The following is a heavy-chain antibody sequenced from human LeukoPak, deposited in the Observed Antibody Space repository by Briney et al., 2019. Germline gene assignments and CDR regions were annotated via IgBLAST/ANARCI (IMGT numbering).Heavy chain of an antibody. CDR2: ISWNSGSI. CDR3: AKDLSHTPYYMDV. V-gene: IGHV3-9*01. CDR1: GFTFDDYA. Sequence: PGGSLRLSCAASGFTFDDYAMHWVRQAPGKGLGWVSGISWNSGSIGYADSVKGRFTISRDNAKNSLYLQMNSLRAEDTALYYCAKDLSHTPYYMDVWGKGTTVTVSS. J-gene: IGHJ6*03.